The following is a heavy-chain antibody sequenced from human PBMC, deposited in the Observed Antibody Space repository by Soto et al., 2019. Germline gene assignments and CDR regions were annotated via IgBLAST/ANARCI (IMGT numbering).Heavy chain of an antibody. CDR3: GKDLHHSSGYFFTVRLNAMDV. D-gene: IGHD3-22*01. Sequence: QVQLVESGGGVVQPGRSLRLSCAASGFTFSSYAMQWVRQAPGKGLEWVALMSYDGTNEYYADSVKGRFTISRDNSKNTLFLQSNSLRAEDTAVYYCGKDLHHSSGYFFTVRLNAMDVWGQGTTVTVSS. CDR1: GFTFSSYA. J-gene: IGHJ6*01. V-gene: IGHV3-30*18. CDR2: MSYDGTNE.